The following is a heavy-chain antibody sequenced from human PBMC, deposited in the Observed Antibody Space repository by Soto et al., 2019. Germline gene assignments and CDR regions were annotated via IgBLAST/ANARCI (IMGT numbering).Heavy chain of an antibody. V-gene: IGHV4-59*01. CDR1: GGSISSYY. CDR2: IYYSGST. Sequence: QVQLQESGPGLVKPSETLSLTCTVSGGSISSYYWSWIRQPPGKGLEWIGYIYYSGSTNLNPSLKSRVTISVDTSKNQFSLKLSSVTAADTAVYYCARGSGWYANAFDIWGQGTMVTVSS. D-gene: IGHD6-19*01. J-gene: IGHJ3*02. CDR3: ARGSGWYANAFDI.